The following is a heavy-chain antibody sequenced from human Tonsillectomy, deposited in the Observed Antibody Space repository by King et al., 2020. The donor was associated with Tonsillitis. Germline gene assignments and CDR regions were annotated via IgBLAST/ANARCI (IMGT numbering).Heavy chain of an antibody. CDR1: GFTFSSYA. CDR3: AKMKAPDWYFDL. CDR2: ISGSGGRP. V-gene: IGHV3-23*04. J-gene: IGHJ2*01. Sequence: VQLVESGGGLVQPGGSLRLSCAASGFTFSSYAMSWVRQAPGEGLEWVSAISGSGGRPYYADSGKGRFTISRDNSKNTLYLQMNSLRAEDTAVYYCAKMKAPDWYFDLWGRGTLVTVSS.